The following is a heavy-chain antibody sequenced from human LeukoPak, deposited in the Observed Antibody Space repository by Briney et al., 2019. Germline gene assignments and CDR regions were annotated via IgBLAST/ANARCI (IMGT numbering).Heavy chain of an antibody. V-gene: IGHV1-69*01. CDR2: IIPIFGTA. CDR1: GGTFSSYA. CDR3: ARLNYDNLTGYYDLDY. J-gene: IGHJ4*02. Sequence: GSSVKVSCKASGGTFSSYAISWVRQAPGQGLEWMGGIIPIFGTANYAQKFQGRVTITADESTSTAYMELSSLRSEDTAVYYCARLNYDNLTGYYDLDYWGQGTLVTVSS. D-gene: IGHD3-9*01.